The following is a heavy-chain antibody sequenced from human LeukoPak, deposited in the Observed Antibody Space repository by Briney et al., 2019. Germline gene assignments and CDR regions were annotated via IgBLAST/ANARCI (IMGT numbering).Heavy chain of an antibody. D-gene: IGHD3-9*01. CDR3: ARAGYYDISLLDY. CDR2: ISSSSSTI. J-gene: IGHJ4*02. V-gene: IGHV3-48*04. Sequence: PGGSLRLSCAASGFTFSSYSMNWVRQAPGKGLEWVSYISSSSSTIYYADSVKGRFTISRDNAKNSLYLQMNSLRAEDTAVYYCARAGYYDISLLDYWGQGTLVTVSS. CDR1: GFTFSSYS.